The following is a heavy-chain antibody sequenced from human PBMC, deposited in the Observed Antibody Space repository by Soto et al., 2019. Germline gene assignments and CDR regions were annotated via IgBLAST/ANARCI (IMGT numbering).Heavy chain of an antibody. Sequence: QVQLVQSGAEVKKPGASVKVSCKASGYTFTRYYIHWARQAPGQGLEWMGVINPTDGSTSYAQKFQGRVTMTRDTSTSTVYMELSSLRSEDTAVYYCARDQWELLQVGYFDYWGQGTLVTVSS. V-gene: IGHV1-46*01. CDR1: GYTFTRYY. CDR3: ARDQWELLQVGYFDY. D-gene: IGHD1-26*01. CDR2: INPTDGST. J-gene: IGHJ4*02.